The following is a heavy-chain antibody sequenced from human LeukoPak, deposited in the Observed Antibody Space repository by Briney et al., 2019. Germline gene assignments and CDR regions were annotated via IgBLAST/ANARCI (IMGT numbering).Heavy chain of an antibody. V-gene: IGHV3-21*01. D-gene: IGHD3-10*02. CDR3: AELGITMIGRV. CDR1: RFTFTSYS. J-gene: IGHJ6*03. Sequence: GGSLRLSSAASRFTFTSYSMNCVRQAPGKGLECGSSIISGSSYIDYADSVKGRFTISRYNAKNSLYLQMNSWTAEDTTVYDFAELGITMIGRVWGKATTVTIS. CDR2: IISGSSYI.